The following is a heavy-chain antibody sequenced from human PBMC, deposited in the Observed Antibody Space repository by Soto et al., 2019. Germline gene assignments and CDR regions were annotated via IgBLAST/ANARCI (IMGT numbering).Heavy chain of an antibody. CDR1: GYSFTSYW. V-gene: IGHV5-10-1*01. J-gene: IGHJ6*02. Sequence: PGESLKISCKGSGYSFTSYWISWVRQMPGKGLEWMGRIDPSDSYTNYSPSFQGHVTISADKSISTAYLQWSSLKASDTAMYYCAGTSASFIAVAEDYYYYGMDVWGQGTTVTVSS. CDR3: AGTSASFIAVAEDYYYYGMDV. D-gene: IGHD6-19*01. CDR2: IDPSDSYT.